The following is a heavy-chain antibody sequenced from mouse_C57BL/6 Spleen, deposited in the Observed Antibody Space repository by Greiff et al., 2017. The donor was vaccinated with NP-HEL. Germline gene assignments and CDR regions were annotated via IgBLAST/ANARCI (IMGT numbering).Heavy chain of an antibody. J-gene: IGHJ1*03. CDR1: GYTFTSYW. CDR3: ASGGLPRYWYFDV. V-gene: IGHV1-53*01. CDR2: INPSNGGT. D-gene: IGHD2-4*01. Sequence: VQLKQPGTELVKPGASVKLSCKASGYTFTSYWMHWVKQRPGQGLEWIGNINPSNGGTNYNEKFKSKATLTVDKSSSTAYMQLSSLTSEDSAVYYCASGGLPRYWYFDVWGTGTTVTVSS.